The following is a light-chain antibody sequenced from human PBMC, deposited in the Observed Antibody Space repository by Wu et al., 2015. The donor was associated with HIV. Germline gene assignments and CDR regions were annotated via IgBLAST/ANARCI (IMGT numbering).Light chain of an antibody. J-gene: IGKJ2*03. V-gene: IGKV3-11*01. Sequence: EIVLTQSPATLSLSPGERATLSCRASQSVSSYLAWYQQKPGQAPRLLIYDASNRATGIPARFSGSGSGTDFTLTISSLEPEDFAVYYCQQRSNWRGPYSFGQGTKLEIK. CDR3: QQRSNWRGPYS. CDR2: DAS. CDR1: QSVSSY.